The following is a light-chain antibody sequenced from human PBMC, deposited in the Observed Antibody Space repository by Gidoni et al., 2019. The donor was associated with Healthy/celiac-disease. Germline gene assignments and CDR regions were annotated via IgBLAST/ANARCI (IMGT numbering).Light chain of an antibody. V-gene: IGKV3-15*01. J-gene: IGKJ1*01. CDR1: QSVSSN. CDR3: QQYNNWPRT. CDR2: GAS. Sequence: EIVMTQSPATLSVSPGERATLSCRASQSVSSNLAWYQQKPGQAPRLLIYGASTRATGIPARFSSSGSGTEFTLTISRLQSEDFAVYYCQQYNNWPRTFGQGTKVEIK.